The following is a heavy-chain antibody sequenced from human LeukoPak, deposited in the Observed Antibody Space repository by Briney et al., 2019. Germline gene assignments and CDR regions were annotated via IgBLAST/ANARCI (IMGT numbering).Heavy chain of an antibody. V-gene: IGHV3-23*01. Sequence: GGSLRLSCAVSGFTFSNYAMNWVRQAPGKGLEWVSTISGTGSSTYYADSVKGRLTVSRDNSKNTLYLQMNSLRDEDTAVYCCAREAGQLDYWGQGTLVTVSS. J-gene: IGHJ4*02. CDR3: AREAGQLDY. CDR2: ISGTGSST. CDR1: GFTFSNYA. D-gene: IGHD6-19*01.